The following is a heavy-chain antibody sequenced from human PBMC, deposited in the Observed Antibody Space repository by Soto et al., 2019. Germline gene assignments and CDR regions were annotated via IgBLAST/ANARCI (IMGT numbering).Heavy chain of an antibody. V-gene: IGHV3-15*01. CDR3: TTEGWELLPRVYYYYGMDV. Sequence: PGGSLRLSCAASGFTFSNAWMSWVRQAPGKGLEWVGRIKSKTDGGTTDYAAPVKGRFTISRDDSKNTLYLQMNSLKTEDTAVYYCTTEGWELLPRVYYYYGMDVWGQGTTVTVSS. D-gene: IGHD1-26*01. CDR2: IKSKTDGGTT. CDR1: GFTFSNAW. J-gene: IGHJ6*02.